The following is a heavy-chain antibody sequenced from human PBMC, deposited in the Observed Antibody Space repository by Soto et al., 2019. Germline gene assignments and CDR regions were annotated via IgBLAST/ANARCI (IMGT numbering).Heavy chain of an antibody. D-gene: IGHD5-12*01. CDR1: GYSFTSFW. CDR2: IDPSDSYT. Sequence: GESLKISCKGSGYSFTSFWISWVRQMPGKGLEWMGRIDPSDSYTSYSPSFQGHVTISADRSISTAYLQWSSLKASDTAMYYCARLERYTGYELHFDYWGQGTQVTVSS. CDR3: ARLERYTGYELHFDY. J-gene: IGHJ4*02. V-gene: IGHV5-10-1*01.